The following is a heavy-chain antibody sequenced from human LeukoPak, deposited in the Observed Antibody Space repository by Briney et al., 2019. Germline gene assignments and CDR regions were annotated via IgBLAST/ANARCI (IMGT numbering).Heavy chain of an antibody. CDR2: MYSSGST. CDR1: SSSISTNY. CDR3: ASWVRWVELPRY. D-gene: IGHD5-24*01. J-gene: IGHJ4*02. Sequence: PSETLSLTCTVSSSSISTNYWSWIRQAPGKGLEWIGYMYSSGSTNYNPSLESRVTISVDTSKTQPSLRLSSLTAADTAVYYCASWVRWVELPRYWGQGTLVTVSS. V-gene: IGHV4-59*01.